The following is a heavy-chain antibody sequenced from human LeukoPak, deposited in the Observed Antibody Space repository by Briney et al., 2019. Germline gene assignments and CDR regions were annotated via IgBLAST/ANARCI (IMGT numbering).Heavy chain of an antibody. Sequence: ASVKVSCKASGYTFTAYYMHWVRQAPGQGLEWMGSINPNSGGTNYAQKFQGRVTMTRDTSVNTAYMDLSSLRSDDTAVYYCARDRGYYPQLDYGGQGTLVTVSS. CDR3: ARDRGYYPQLDY. CDR2: INPNSGGT. V-gene: IGHV1-2*02. J-gene: IGHJ4*02. CDR1: GYTFTAYY. D-gene: IGHD3-22*01.